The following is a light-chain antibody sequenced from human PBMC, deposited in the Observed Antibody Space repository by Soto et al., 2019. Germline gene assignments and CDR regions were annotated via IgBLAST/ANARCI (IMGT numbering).Light chain of an antibody. CDR3: QQYNSWPRT. CDR1: QNIKTN. CDR2: GAF. J-gene: IGKJ1*01. V-gene: IGKV3-15*01. Sequence: DTVLTPSPATLSVSQGERATLYCRASQNIKTNLAWYQHTPGQAPRLLIYGAFTGATGVPARFSGSGSGTEFTLTISSLQSEDFATYYCQQYNSWPRTFGQGTKVDI.